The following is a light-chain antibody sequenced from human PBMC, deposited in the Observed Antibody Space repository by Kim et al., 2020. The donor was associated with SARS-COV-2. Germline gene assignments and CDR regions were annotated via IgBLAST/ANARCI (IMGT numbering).Light chain of an antibody. Sequence: SSELTQDPAVSVALGQTVRITCQGDSLRSYYASWYQQKPGQAPVLVIYGKNNRPSGIPDRFSGSSSGNTASLTITGAQAEEEADYYCNSRDSSGNHQVFGGGTQLTVL. CDR3: NSRDSSGNHQV. CDR2: GKN. V-gene: IGLV3-19*01. J-gene: IGLJ3*02. CDR1: SLRSYY.